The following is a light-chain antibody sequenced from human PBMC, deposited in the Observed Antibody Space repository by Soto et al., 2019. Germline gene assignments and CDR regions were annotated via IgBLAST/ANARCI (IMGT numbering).Light chain of an antibody. V-gene: IGKV1-12*01. J-gene: IGKJ3*01. Sequence: DIQMTQSPSSVSASVGDRVTITCRASQDITTWLAWYQHKPGEAPKLLIYAAFSLQGEVPSRFSGSGAGTDFTLTINNVQPEDFATYYCQQAYSFPFTFGPGTKVDIK. CDR1: QDITTW. CDR3: QQAYSFPFT. CDR2: AAF.